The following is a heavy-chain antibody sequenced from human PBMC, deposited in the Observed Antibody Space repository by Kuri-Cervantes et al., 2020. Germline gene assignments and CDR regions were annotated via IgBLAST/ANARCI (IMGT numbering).Heavy chain of an antibody. CDR2: INPSGGST. CDR3: ARDGTVAGTSTLDYYMDV. V-gene: IGHV1-46*01. J-gene: IGHJ6*03. CDR1: GYTFTSYC. D-gene: IGHD6-19*01. Sequence: ASVKVSCKASGYTFTSYCMYWVRQAPGQGLEWMGIINPSGGSTSYAQKFQGRVTMTRDTSTSTAYMELRSLRSDDTAVYYCARDGTVAGTSTLDYYMDVWGKGTTVTVSS.